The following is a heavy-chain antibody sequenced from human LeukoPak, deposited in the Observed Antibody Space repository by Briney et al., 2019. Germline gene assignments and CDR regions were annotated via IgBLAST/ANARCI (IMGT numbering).Heavy chain of an antibody. Sequence: GGSLRLSCAASSFFFSIYSMNWVRQAPGKGLGGFLSIISSSSYIYYADSVKARFTISRDNAKNSLYLQMNSLRAEDTAVYYCAREEGYSGSFDYWGQGTLVTVSS. CDR1: SFFFSIYS. D-gene: IGHD1-26*01. CDR3: AREEGYSGSFDY. CDR2: IISSSSYI. V-gene: IGHV3-21*01. J-gene: IGHJ4*02.